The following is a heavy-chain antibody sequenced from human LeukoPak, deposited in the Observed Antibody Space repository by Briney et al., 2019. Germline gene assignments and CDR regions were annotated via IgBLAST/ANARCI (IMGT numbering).Heavy chain of an antibody. CDR1: GFTFSSCA. D-gene: IGHD3-22*01. V-gene: IGHV3-64*01. CDR2: ISSNGGST. CDR3: ARWDSNGDYFDY. J-gene: IGHJ4*02. Sequence: GGSLRLSCAASGFTFSSCAMHWVRQAPGKGLEYVSAISSNGGSTYYANSVKGRFTISRDNSKNTLYLQMGSLRAEDMAVYYCARWDSNGDYFDYWGQGTLVTVSS.